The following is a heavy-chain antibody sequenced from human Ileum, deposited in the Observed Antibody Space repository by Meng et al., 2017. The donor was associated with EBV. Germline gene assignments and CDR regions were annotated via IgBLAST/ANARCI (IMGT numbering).Heavy chain of an antibody. V-gene: IGHV7-4-1*02. CDR3: ARDRRSGSYDY. J-gene: IGHJ4*02. CDR2: IQFNTGNP. CDR1: GYPFTSYS. Sequence: QVQLVQSGSELKEPGASVKVSCKASGYPFTSYSMNCVRQAPGQGLEWMGYIQFNTGNPIYAQCFTGRFVFYWDTSASTAYLQISSLKAEDTAIYYCARDRRSGSYDYWGQGTLVTVSS. D-gene: IGHD1-26*01.